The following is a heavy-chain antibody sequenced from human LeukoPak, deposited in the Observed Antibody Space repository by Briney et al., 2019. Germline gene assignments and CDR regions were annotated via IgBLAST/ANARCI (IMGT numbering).Heavy chain of an antibody. V-gene: IGHV3-23*01. CDR1: GFTFSNYA. CDR3: AKAPSWYFDL. J-gene: IGHJ2*01. Sequence: GGSLRLSCAASGFTFSNYAMSWVRQAPGKGLEWVSGISGSGGSTYYADSVKARFSTSRDNSKNTLYLQMNSLRAEDTAVYYCAKAPSWYFDLWGRGTLATVSS. CDR2: ISGSGGST.